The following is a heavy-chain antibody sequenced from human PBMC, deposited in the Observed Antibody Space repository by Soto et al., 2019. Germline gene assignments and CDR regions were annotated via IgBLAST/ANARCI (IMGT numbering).Heavy chain of an antibody. D-gene: IGHD6-6*01. CDR3: ASSSPFHY. CDR2: IYYSGNT. Sequence: PSETLSLTCTVSGGSVDSNRYYRGWIRQPPGRGPEWIGSIYYSGNTYYKPSLKSRVSISIDTSRNQFSLKLTPVTAADTGVYYCASSSPFHYWGPGILVTVSS. J-gene: IGHJ4*02. CDR1: GGSVDSNRYY. V-gene: IGHV4-39*01.